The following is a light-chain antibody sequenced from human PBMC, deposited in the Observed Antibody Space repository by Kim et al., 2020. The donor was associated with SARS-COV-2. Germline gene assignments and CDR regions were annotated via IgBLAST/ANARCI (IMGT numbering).Light chain of an antibody. CDR2: GAS. Sequence: EIVLTQSPATLSASPGERATLSCRASQSVSSHLAWYQQKHGQAPRLVIYGASTRATGIPARFSGSGTATEFTLTIASLQSEDFALYYCQQYDTWPRTFAQGTKVDIK. CDR1: QSVSSH. CDR3: QQYDTWPRT. J-gene: IGKJ1*01. V-gene: IGKV3-15*01.